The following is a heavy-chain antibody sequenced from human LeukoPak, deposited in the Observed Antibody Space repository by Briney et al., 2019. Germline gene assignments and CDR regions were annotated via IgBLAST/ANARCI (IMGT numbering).Heavy chain of an antibody. CDR2: IYASGKT. V-gene: IGHV4-61*02. CDR3: ARSFSEKYYFES. D-gene: IGHD1-26*01. Sequence: PSQTLSLTCTVSGDSISRGRYYWSWVRQPAGKELEWIGRIYASGKTDYNPYTPSLKSRVAMSLDTSKNQVSLYLTSVTAADTAMYFCARSFSEKYYFESWGQGTLVTVSS. CDR1: GDSISRGRYY. J-gene: IGHJ4*02.